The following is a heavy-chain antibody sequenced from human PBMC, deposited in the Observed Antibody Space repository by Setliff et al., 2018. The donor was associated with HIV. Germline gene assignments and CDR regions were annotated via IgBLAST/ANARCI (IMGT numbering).Heavy chain of an antibody. J-gene: IGHJ4*02. CDR1: GYTFSGYY. D-gene: IGHD6-13*01. CDR3: ARDGEGEAAAGDYFDH. V-gene: IGHV1-46*01. Sequence: ASVKVSCKASGYTFSGYYMHWVRQAPGQGLEWMGIINPRGDKTTYAQRFQGRATVTRDTSTSTVFMELSSLASDDTAIYYCARDGEGEAAAGDYFDHWGQGTLVTVSS. CDR2: INPRGDKT.